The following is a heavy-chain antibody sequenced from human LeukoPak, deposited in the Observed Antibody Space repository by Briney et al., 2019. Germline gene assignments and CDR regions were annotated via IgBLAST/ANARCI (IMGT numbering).Heavy chain of an antibody. CDR2: IKQDGSEK. CDR3: ARDLWKVFDY. J-gene: IGHJ4*02. CDR1: GLTFSGYW. D-gene: IGHD1-1*01. Sequence: GVSLRLSCAASGLTFSGYWMSWVRQAPGKGLEWVANIKQDGSEKYYVDSVKGRFTISRDNAKNSLYLQMNSLRAEDTAVYYCARDLWKVFDYWGQGTLVTVSS. V-gene: IGHV3-7*01.